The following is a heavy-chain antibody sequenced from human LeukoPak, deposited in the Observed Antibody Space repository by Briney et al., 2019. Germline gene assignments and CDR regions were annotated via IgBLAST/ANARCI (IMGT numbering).Heavy chain of an antibody. D-gene: IGHD2-15*01. Sequence: GGSLRLSCVVSRLTFNSNAMYWVRQAPGKGLEWVSGIGSSGGRPSYADSVKGRFSISRDNSKNTLYLQMNGLRVEDTASYYCAKSQVGGVYSYLYDYWGQGTVVTVSS. V-gene: IGHV3-23*01. CDR2: IGSSGGRP. CDR3: AKSQVGGVYSYLYDY. CDR1: RLTFNSNA. J-gene: IGHJ4*02.